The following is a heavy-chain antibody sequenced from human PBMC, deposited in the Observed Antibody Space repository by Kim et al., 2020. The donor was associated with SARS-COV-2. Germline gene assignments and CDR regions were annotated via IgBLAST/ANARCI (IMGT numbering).Heavy chain of an antibody. J-gene: IGHJ4*01. D-gene: IGHD3-3*01. CDR2: ISHDSSNR. Sequence: GGSLRLSCAGSGFTFRSYGMHWVRQAPGKGLEWVAVISHDSSNRYYADSVKGRFTLSRDNSNNTVYLQMNNLRPEDTAVYYCAKALGPLRFMEWLFDDWG. V-gene: IGHV3-30*18. CDR3: AKALGPLRFMEWLFDD. CDR1: GFTFRSYG.